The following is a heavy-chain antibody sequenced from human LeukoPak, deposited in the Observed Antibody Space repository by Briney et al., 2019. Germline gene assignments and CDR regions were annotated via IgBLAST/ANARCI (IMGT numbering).Heavy chain of an antibody. CDR1: GYTLTELS. Sequence: ASVKVSCKVSGYTLTELSTHWVRQAPGKGLEWMGGFDPEDGETIYAQKFQGRVTMTEDTSTDTAYMELSSLRPEDTAVYYCATSYYYDSSGYSKHDYWGQGTLVTVSS. CDR2: FDPEDGET. J-gene: IGHJ4*02. V-gene: IGHV1-24*01. D-gene: IGHD3-22*01. CDR3: ATSYYYDSSGYSKHDY.